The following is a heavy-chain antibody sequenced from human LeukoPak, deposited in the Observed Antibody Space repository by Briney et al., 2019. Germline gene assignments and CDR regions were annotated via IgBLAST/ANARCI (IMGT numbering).Heavy chain of an antibody. CDR1: GFTFSSYC. CDR3: AREGPVDCSSTSCYADY. D-gene: IGHD2-2*01. CDR2: IGTSSSTHI. V-gene: IGHV3-21*01. Sequence: GGSLRLSCAASGFTFSSYCMNWVRQAPGKGLEWVSSIGTSSSTHIYYADSVKGRFTISRDNAKNSLSLQMNSLRGEDTAVYYCAREGPVDCSSTSCYADYWGQGTLVTVSS. J-gene: IGHJ4*02.